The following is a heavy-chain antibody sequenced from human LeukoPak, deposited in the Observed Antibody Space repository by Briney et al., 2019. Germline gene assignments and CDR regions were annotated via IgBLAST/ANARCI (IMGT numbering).Heavy chain of an antibody. CDR1: GFTFSSYG. J-gene: IGHJ4*02. CDR3: AKARYGGGTMFDY. CDR2: IWYDESNK. Sequence: VGSLRLSCAASGFTFSSYGMHWVRQAPVKGLEWVAVIWYDESNKYYADFVKGRFTISRDNSKNTLYLQMNSLRAEDTAVYYCAKARYGGGTMFDYWGQGTLVTVSS. D-gene: IGHD4-23*01. V-gene: IGHV3-33*06.